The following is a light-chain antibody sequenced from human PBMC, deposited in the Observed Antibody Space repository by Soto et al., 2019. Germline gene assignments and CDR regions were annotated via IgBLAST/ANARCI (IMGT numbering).Light chain of an antibody. CDR2: EVS. V-gene: IGLV2-14*01. CDR3: LSYTGTSILV. Sequence: QSVLTQPASVSGSPGQSITISCTGTNSDVGAYNYVSWFQQHPGRAPKLITFEVSNRPSGVSHRFSGSKSGNTASLTISGLQTEDEADYYCLSYTGTSILVFGGGTKLTVL. CDR1: NSDVGAYNY. J-gene: IGLJ3*02.